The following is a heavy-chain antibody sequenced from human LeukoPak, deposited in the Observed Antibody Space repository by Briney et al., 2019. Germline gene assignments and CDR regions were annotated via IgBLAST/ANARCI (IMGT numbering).Heavy chain of an antibody. D-gene: IGHD2/OR15-2a*01. CDR3: VSFYETY. V-gene: IGHV3-74*01. J-gene: IGHJ4*02. Sequence: HPGRSLRLSCAASGFTFSSYGMHWVRQAPGKGLVWVSHINSDGSWTSYADSVKGRFTISKDNAKNTVYLQMNSLRAEDTAVYYCVSFYETYWGRGTLVTVSS. CDR1: GFTFSSYG. CDR2: INSDGSWT.